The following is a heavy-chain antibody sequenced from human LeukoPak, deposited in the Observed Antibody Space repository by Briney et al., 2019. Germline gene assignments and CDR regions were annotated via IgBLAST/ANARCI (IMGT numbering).Heavy chain of an antibody. CDR1: GYTFTSYD. Sequence: ASVKVSCKASGYTFTSYDINWVRQATGQGLEWMGWMNPNSGNTGYAQKFQGRVTITGNTSISTAYMELSSLRSEDTAVYYCARALTGTDAFDIWGQGTMVTVSS. V-gene: IGHV1-8*03. CDR2: MNPNSGNT. CDR3: ARALTGTDAFDI. J-gene: IGHJ3*02. D-gene: IGHD1-20*01.